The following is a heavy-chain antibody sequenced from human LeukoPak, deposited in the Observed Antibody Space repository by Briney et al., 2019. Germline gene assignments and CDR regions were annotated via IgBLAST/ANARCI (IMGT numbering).Heavy chain of an antibody. D-gene: IGHD3-16*01. CDR2: IKTDGSEK. CDR1: RFTFSSFW. CDR3: ARLGPYYFDS. V-gene: IGHV3-7*05. J-gene: IGHJ4*02. Sequence: GGSLRLSCAASRFTFSSFWMSWVRLPPGKGLEWLANIKTDGSEKYYVDSVKGRFTISRDNAKNSPYLQMNSLRAEDTAVYYCARLGPYYFDSWGQGALVIVSS.